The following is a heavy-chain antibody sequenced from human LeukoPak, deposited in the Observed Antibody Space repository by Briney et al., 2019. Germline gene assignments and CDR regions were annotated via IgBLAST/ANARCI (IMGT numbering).Heavy chain of an antibody. CDR2: INQDVSEI. V-gene: IGHV3-7*01. Sequence: PGGSLRLSCAASGFTLSSYWMSWVRQAPGKGLGWVANINQDVSEINYVDSVKGRFTISRDNGKNSLYLQMNSLRAEDTAVYYCARDLRTDSSFSPFDYWGQGTLVTVSS. J-gene: IGHJ4*02. CDR1: GFTLSSYW. D-gene: IGHD3/OR15-3a*01. CDR3: ARDLRTDSSFSPFDY.